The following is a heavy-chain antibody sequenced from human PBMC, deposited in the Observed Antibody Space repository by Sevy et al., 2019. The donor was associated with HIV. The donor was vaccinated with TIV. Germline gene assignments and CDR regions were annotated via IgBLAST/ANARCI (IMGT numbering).Heavy chain of an antibody. CDR1: GFSVSRNH. Sequence: GGSLRLSCAASGFSVSRNHINWVRQAPGNGQEWISVIYSDGTTQYADSVKGRFTISRDTSNNTVYLQVSSLRADDTAVYYCARRLSSAWYFDFSGQGTVVTVSS. CDR2: IYSDGTT. V-gene: IGHV3-53*01. CDR3: ARRLSSAWYFDF. J-gene: IGHJ4*02. D-gene: IGHD6-19*01.